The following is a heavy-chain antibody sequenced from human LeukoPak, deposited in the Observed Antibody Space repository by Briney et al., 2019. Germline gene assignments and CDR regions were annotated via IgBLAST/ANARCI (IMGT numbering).Heavy chain of an antibody. CDR2: ISYDGSNK. CDR3: ARDAYCSGGYCCSSSDY. V-gene: IGHV3-30-3*01. CDR1: GFTFSSYA. J-gene: IGHJ4*02. Sequence: GGSLRLSCAASGFTFSSYAMHWVRQAPGKGLEWVTVISYDGSNKYYADSVKGRFTISRDNSKNTLYLQMNSLRAEDTAVYYCARDAYCSGGYCCSSSDYWGQGTLVTVSS. D-gene: IGHD2-15*01.